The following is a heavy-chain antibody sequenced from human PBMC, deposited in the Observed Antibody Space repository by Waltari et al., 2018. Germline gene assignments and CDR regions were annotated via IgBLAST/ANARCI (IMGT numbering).Heavy chain of an antibody. J-gene: IGHJ3*02. CDR2: IYYSGST. CDR1: GGSISSSSYY. CDR3: ARDRYSGYHNDAFDI. V-gene: IGHV4-39*07. D-gene: IGHD5-12*01. Sequence: QLQLQESGPGLVKPSETLSLTCTVSGGSISSSSYYWGWIRHPPGKGLEWIGSIYYSGSTYYNPSLKSRVTISVDTSKNQFSLKLSSVTAADTAVYYCARDRYSGYHNDAFDIWGQGTMVTVSS.